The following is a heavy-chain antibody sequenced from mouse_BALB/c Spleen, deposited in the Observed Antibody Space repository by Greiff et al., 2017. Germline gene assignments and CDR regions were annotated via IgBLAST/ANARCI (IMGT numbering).Heavy chain of an antibody. Sequence: SGAELARPGASVKMSCKASGYTFTSYTMHWVKQRPGQGLEWIGYINPSSGYTNYNQKFKDKATLTADKSSSTAYMQLSSLTSEDSAVYYCARNYYYGSSPSWFAYWGQGTLVTVSA. J-gene: IGHJ3*01. D-gene: IGHD1-1*01. CDR1: GYTFTSYT. V-gene: IGHV1-4*01. CDR2: INPSSGYT. CDR3: ARNYYYGSSPSWFAY.